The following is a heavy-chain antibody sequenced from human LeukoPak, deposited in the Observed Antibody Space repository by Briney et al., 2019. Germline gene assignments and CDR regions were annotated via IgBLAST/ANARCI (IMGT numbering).Heavy chain of an antibody. CDR2: INRDGSTT. CDR3: ARDKKSGESSEIGH. CDR1: GFTFSNYW. Sequence: GGSLRLSCAASGFTFSNYWVHWVRQAPGKGLVWVSRINRDGSTTNYADSVKGRFTVSRDNAKNTLELQMNSLRAEDTAVYYCARDKKSGESSEIGHWGQGTLVTVSS. J-gene: IGHJ4*02. V-gene: IGHV3-74*01. D-gene: IGHD3-10*01.